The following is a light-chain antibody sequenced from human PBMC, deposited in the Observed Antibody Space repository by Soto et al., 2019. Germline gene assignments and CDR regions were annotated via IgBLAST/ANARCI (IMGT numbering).Light chain of an antibody. Sequence: QSALTQPPSASGSPGQSVTISCTGTSSDVGGYNYVSWYQHHPGKAPKLMIYEVTKRPSGVPDRFSGSKSGNTASLTVSGLQVEDEADYYCSSYAGTKNMVFGGGTKLTVL. CDR1: SSDVGGYNY. J-gene: IGLJ2*01. CDR2: EVT. V-gene: IGLV2-8*01. CDR3: SSYAGTKNMV.